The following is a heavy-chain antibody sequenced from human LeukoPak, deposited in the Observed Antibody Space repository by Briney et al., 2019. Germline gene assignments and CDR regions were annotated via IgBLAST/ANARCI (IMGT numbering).Heavy chain of an antibody. CDR2: MNPNSGNT. J-gene: IGHJ4*02. CDR1: RYTFTSYD. Sequence: ASVKVSCKASRYTFTSYDIHWVRQATGQGLEWMGWMNPNSGNTGYAQKFQGRVTMTRNTSINTAYMELSSLRSEDRAVYYCARVYYGDYYSVSLNYWGQGTLVTVSS. V-gene: IGHV1-8*01. CDR3: ARVYYGDYYSVSLNY. D-gene: IGHD4-17*01.